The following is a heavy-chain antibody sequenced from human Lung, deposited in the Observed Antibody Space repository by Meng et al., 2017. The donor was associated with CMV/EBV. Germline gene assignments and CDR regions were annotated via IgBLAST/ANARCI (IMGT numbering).Heavy chain of an antibody. V-gene: IGHV3-30*02. CDR2: TQYDESIK. J-gene: IGHJ5*02. Sequence: GGSXRLXCTASGFYFSDYGMHWVRQDPGKGLEWLTFTQYDESIKYYTDSVKGRFTISRDNSKKTLFLEMNSLRPEVTAVYYCARVGPFYFWGGYSGPDSYNWFDPWXQGTLVTVSS. D-gene: IGHD3-3*01. CDR1: GFYFSDYG. CDR3: ARVGPFYFWGGYSGPDSYNWFDP.